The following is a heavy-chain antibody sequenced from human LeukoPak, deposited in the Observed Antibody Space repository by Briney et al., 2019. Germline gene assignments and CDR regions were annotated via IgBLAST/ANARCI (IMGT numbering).Heavy chain of an antibody. CDR1: GGTFSSYA. CDR2: IIPIFGTA. J-gene: IGHJ6*03. Sequence: SVKVSCKASGGTFSSYAISWVRQAPGQGLEWMGRIIPIFGTANYAQKFQGRVTITTDESTSTAYMELSSLRSEDTAVYYCARSGQYYDFWSGRFGYMDIWGKGTTVTVSS. V-gene: IGHV1-69*05. CDR3: ARSGQYYDFWSGRFGYMDI. D-gene: IGHD3-3*01.